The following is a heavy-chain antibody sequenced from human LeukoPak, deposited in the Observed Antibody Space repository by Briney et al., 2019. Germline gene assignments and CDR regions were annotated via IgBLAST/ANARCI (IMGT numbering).Heavy chain of an antibody. CDR3: TRLDLFYYDGSGYPG. Sequence: TGGSLRLSCAASGFTFSGSAMHWVRQASGKRLEWVAHIRTKATSYATAYAASVKGRFTISRDDSKNTAYLQMNSLKAEDTAVYYCTRLDLFYYDGSGYPGWGQGTLVTVSS. D-gene: IGHD3-22*01. CDR2: IRTKATSYAT. V-gene: IGHV3-73*01. J-gene: IGHJ4*02. CDR1: GFTFSGSA.